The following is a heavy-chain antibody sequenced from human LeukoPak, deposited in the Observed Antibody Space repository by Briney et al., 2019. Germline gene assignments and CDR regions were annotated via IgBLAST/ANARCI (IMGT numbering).Heavy chain of an antibody. CDR2: INHSGST. J-gene: IGHJ4*02. Sequence: PSETLSLTCAVYGGSFSGYYWSWIRQPPGKGPEWIGEINHSGSTNYNPSLKSRVTISVDTSKNQFSLKLSSVTAADTAVYYCARGRISYSSSWDHYFDYWGQGTLVTVSS. D-gene: IGHD6-13*01. V-gene: IGHV4-34*01. CDR3: ARGRISYSSSWDHYFDY. CDR1: GGSFSGYY.